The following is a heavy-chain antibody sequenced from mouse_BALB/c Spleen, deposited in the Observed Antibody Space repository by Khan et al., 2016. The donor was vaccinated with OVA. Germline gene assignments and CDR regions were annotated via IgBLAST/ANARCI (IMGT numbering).Heavy chain of an antibody. V-gene: IGHV1-77*01. D-gene: IGHD3-1*01. J-gene: IGHJ3*01. CDR2: IYPGSGRT. CDR3: AVGYAGAGFAY. Sequence: QVQLQQSGPELVKPGASVKMSCKASGYTFTDYVISWVKQRTGQGLEWIGEIYPGSGRTYQNERFKGKATLTADTSSNTAYMQLSSLTSEDSAVYVYAVGYAGAGFAYWGQGTPVTVSA. CDR1: GYTFTDYV.